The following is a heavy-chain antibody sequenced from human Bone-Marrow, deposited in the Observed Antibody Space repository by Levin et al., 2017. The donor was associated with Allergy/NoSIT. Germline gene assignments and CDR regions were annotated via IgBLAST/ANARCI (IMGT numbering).Heavy chain of an antibody. D-gene: IGHD1-7*01. J-gene: IGHJ6*02. V-gene: IGHV3-9*01. CDR1: GFTFDDYA. Sequence: PGGSLRLSCAVTGFTFDDYAMNWVRQAPGKGLEWVSGISWNSGNIGYAGSVKGRFTISRDNAKNNLYLQMNSLRAEDTALYYCVKERTSIWGYYGMDVWGQGTTVTVSS. CDR2: ISWNSGNI. CDR3: VKERTSIWGYYGMDV.